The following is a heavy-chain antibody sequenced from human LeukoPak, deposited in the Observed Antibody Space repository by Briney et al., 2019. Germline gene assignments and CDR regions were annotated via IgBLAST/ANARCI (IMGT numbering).Heavy chain of an antibody. CDR1: GYTFTGYY. J-gene: IGHJ3*02. CDR3: ARCFYGDYVYAFDI. CDR2: VNPNNGGT. D-gene: IGHD4-17*01. Sequence: ASVKVSCKASGYTFTGYYMHWVRQAPGQALEWMGWVNPNNGGTNYAQKFQGRVTMTRDTSISTDYMELSRLRSDDTAVYYCARCFYGDYVYAFDIWGQGSMLTVSS. V-gene: IGHV1-2*02.